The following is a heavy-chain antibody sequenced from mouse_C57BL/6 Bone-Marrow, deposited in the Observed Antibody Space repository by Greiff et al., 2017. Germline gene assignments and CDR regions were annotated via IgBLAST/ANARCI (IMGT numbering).Heavy chain of an antibody. CDR1: GFNIKNTY. D-gene: IGHD2-1*01. J-gene: IGHJ3*01. V-gene: IGHV14-3*01. CDR2: IDPASGNT. Sequence: EVKLLQSVAELVRPGASVKLSCTASGFNIKNTYMHWVKQRPEQGLEWIGRIDPASGNTKYAPKFQGKGTITADTSSNTAYLQLSRLKSEDSEVYYCARGGYGSPFAYWGQGTLVTVSA. CDR3: ARGGYGSPFAY.